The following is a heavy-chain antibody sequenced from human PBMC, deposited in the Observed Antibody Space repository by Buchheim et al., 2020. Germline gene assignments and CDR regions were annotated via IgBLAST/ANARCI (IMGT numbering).Heavy chain of an antibody. CDR1: GFTFSSYW. J-gene: IGHJ6*01. CDR3: VTSGSYYYYAMDV. Sequence: EVQLVESGGGLVQPGGSLRLSCAASGFTFSSYWMHWVRHAPGKGLVCVARINSDGRTTTYADSVKGRFTISRDNAMNTLYLQMNSLRAEDTAVYYCVTSGSYYYYAMDVWGQGTT. CDR2: INSDGRTT. V-gene: IGHV3-74*01. D-gene: IGHD3-22*01.